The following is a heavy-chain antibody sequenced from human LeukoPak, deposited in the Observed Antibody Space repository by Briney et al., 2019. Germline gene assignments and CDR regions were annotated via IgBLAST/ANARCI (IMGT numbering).Heavy chain of an antibody. Sequence: GGSLRLSCAASGLSFSNSWMHWVRQAPGKGLVWVSRINSDGSSTIYADSVKGRFTISRDNAKNTLYLQMNSLRAEDTAVYYCIKGKYQYDYWGQGTLVTVSS. J-gene: IGHJ4*02. D-gene: IGHD4-11*01. V-gene: IGHV3-74*01. CDR1: GLSFSNSW. CDR3: IKGKYQYDY. CDR2: INSDGSST.